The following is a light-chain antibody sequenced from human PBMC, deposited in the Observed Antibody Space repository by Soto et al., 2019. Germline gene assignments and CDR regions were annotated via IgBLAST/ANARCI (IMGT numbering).Light chain of an antibody. Sequence: DIQMTQSPSTLTASVGDRVSISCRASQSVSSSLAWYQQKPGKAPKLLIYKASSLESGVPSRFSGSGSETEFTLTITSVQPDDFATYYCQQYNSYWTFGQGTKVEIK. CDR1: QSVSSS. CDR3: QQYNSYWT. CDR2: KAS. J-gene: IGKJ1*01. V-gene: IGKV1-5*03.